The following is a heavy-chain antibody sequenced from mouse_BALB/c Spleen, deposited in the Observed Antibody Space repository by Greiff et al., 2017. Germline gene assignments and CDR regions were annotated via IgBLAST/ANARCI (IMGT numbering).Heavy chain of an antibody. J-gene: IGHJ4*01. CDR1: GYSFTGYF. Sequence: EVQLQQSGPELVKPGASVKISCEASGYSFTGYFMNWVMQSHGKSLEWIGRINPYNGDTFYNQKFKGKATLTVDKSSSTAHMELRSLASEDSAVYYCARSSIGTEGMDYWGQGTSVTVSS. CDR3: ARSSIGTEGMDY. CDR2: INPYNGDT. D-gene: IGHD2-14*01. V-gene: IGHV1-20*02.